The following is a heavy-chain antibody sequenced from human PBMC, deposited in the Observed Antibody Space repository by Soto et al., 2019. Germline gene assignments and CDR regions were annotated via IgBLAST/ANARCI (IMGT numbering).Heavy chain of an antibody. CDR1: GFTFSSYA. CDR2: ISYDGSNK. J-gene: IGHJ6*02. CDR3: ARLRAARVYYYYGMDV. Sequence: PGGSLRLSCAASGFTFSSYAMSWVRQAPGKGLEWVAVISYDGSNKYYADSVKGRFTISRDNSKNTLYLQMNSLRAEDTAVYYCARLRAARVYYYYGMDVWGQGTTVTVSS. D-gene: IGHD6-6*01. V-gene: IGHV3-30-3*01.